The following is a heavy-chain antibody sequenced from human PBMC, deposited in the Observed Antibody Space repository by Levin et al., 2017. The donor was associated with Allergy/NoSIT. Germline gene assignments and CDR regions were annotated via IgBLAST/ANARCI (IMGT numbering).Heavy chain of an antibody. J-gene: IGHJ4*02. V-gene: IGHV3-7*01. Sequence: PGGSLRLSCAASGFTFSSYWMSWVRQAPGKGLEWVANIKQDGSETYYVDSVKGRFTISRDNAKNSLYLQMNSLRAEDTAVYYCAREHKKSAGDCQGSCYWGQGTLVTVSS. CDR2: IKQDGSET. D-gene: IGHD2-21*02. CDR3: AREHKKSAGDCQGSCY. CDR1: GFTFSSYW.